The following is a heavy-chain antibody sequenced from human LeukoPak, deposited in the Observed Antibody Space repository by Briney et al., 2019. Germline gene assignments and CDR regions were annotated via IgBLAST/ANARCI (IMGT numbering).Heavy chain of an antibody. CDR3: ATSGGNSLASDY. D-gene: IGHD4-23*01. V-gene: IGHV3-64*04. J-gene: IGHJ4*02. CDR2: ISTTEVPA. Sequence: GGSLRLSCSASGFSFSSYAMHWVRQAPGKGLEHVSGISTTEVPAHYADSVKGRFTISRDNSKNTLYLQMNSLRAEDTAVYYCATSGGNSLASDYWGQGTLVTVSS. CDR1: GFSFSSYA.